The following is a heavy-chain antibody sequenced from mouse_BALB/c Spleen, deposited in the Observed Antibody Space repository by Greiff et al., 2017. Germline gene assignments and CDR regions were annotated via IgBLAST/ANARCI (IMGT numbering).Heavy chain of an antibody. CDR3: ARVGYGNYVGYFDY. Sequence: ELKVVESGGGLVQPGGSLKLSCAASGFTFSSYGMSWVRQTPDKRLELVATINSNGGSTYYPDSVKGRFTISRDNAKNTLYLQMSSLKSEDTAMYYCARVGYGNYVGYFDYWGQGTTLTVSS. D-gene: IGHD2-1*01. V-gene: IGHV5-6-3*01. CDR1: GFTFSSYG. CDR2: INSNGGST. J-gene: IGHJ2*01.